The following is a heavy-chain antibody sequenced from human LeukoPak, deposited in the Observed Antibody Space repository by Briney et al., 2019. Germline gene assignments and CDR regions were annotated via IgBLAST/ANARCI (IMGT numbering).Heavy chain of an antibody. Sequence: SETLSLTCTVSGGSISSYYWSWIRQPAGKGLEWIGRIYTSGSTNYNSSLKSRVTMSVDTSKNQFSLKLSSVTAADTAVYYCARDLAYYYGSGPSEWFDPWGQGTLVTVSS. CDR2: IYTSGST. V-gene: IGHV4-4*07. CDR1: GGSISSYY. CDR3: ARDLAYYYGSGPSEWFDP. J-gene: IGHJ5*02. D-gene: IGHD3-10*01.